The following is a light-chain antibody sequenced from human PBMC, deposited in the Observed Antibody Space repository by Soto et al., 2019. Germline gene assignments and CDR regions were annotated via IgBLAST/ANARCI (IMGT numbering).Light chain of an antibody. CDR1: RAVSSN. CDR3: QQRDSWPL. J-gene: IGKJ5*01. Sequence: IVLTQSPATLSLSPGETATLSCRASRAVSSNLAWYKQKSGQAPRLLIYETSKRAAGIPPRFSGIGSGIDFTLTISSLEPEDFAVYYCQQRDSWPLFGQGTRLEIK. CDR2: ETS. V-gene: IGKV3-11*01.